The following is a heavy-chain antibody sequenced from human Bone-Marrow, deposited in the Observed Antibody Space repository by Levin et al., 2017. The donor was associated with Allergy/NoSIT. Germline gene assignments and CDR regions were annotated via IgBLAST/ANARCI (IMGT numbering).Heavy chain of an antibody. Sequence: GGSLRLSCAASGFIFSHYYMTWVRQAPGKGLEGVANINQEGIEKFYVDSVKGRFTISRDNVKNSLYLQMNSLRAEDTAVYYCVRESSSSGFNYFNFYAMDIWGHGTTVTVSS. CDR1: GFIFSHYY. V-gene: IGHV3-7*01. CDR2: INQEGIEK. J-gene: IGHJ6*02. CDR3: VRESSSSGFNYFNFYAMDI. D-gene: IGHD6-6*01.